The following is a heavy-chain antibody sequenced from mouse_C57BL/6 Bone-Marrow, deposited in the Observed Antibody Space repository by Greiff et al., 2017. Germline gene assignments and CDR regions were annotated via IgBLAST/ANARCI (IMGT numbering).Heavy chain of an antibody. J-gene: IGHJ2*01. V-gene: IGHV1-72*01. CDR2: IDPNSGGT. Sequence: QVQLKQPGAELVKPGASVKLSCKASGYTFTSYWMHWVMPRPGRGLEWIGRIDPNSGGTKYNEKFKSQATMTVDKPSSTVYMQLSSLTSEDSAVYDCARSYYGSSFDYWGQGTTLTVSA. CDR1: GYTFTSYW. D-gene: IGHD1-1*01. CDR3: ARSYYGSSFDY.